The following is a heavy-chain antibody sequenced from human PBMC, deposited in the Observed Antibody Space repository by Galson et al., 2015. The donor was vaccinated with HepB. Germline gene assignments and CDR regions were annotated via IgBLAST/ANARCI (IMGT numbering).Heavy chain of an antibody. CDR2: ISSAGTYI. V-gene: IGHV3-21*06. CDR3: ARCLDEYSSGWYFGY. Sequence: SLRLSCAASGFTVSSNYMSWVRQAPGKGLEWVSAISSAGTYIDYRDSVKGRFTISRDNAKNSLYLQMNNMRAEDTAVYFCARCLDEYSSGWYFGYWGQGALVSVSS. J-gene: IGHJ4*02. CDR1: GFTVSSNY. D-gene: IGHD6-19*01.